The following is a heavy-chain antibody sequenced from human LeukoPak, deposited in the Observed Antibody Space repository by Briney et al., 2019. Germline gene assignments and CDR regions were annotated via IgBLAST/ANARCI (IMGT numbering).Heavy chain of an antibody. CDR3: ARGVIVAGYYFDY. D-gene: IGHD3-22*01. CDR1: GGSISRGSYY. Sequence: SRTLSLTCTVSGGSISRGSYYWSCIRQPAGKGLEWIGRIYTSGSTNYNPSLKSRVTMSVDTSKNQFSLKLSSVTAADTAVYYCARGVIVAGYYFDYWGQGTLVTVSS. CDR2: IYTSGST. V-gene: IGHV4-61*02. J-gene: IGHJ4*02.